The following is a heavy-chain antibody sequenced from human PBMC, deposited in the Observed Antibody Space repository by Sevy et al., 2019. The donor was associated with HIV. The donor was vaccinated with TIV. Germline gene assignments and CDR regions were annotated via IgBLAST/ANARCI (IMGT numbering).Heavy chain of an antibody. D-gene: IGHD3-22*01. J-gene: IGHJ4*02. CDR2: IYPDDSDT. CDR1: GYSFTSHW. Sequence: GESLKISCKGSGYSFTSHWLGWVRHMPGNGLEWMGIIYPDDSDTKYSPSFQGQVTFSADKSISTAYLQWSSLKASDPAMYYCATSRSGYFDSSGYYIYWGQGTLVTVSS. V-gene: IGHV5-51*01. CDR3: ATSRSGYFDSSGYYIY.